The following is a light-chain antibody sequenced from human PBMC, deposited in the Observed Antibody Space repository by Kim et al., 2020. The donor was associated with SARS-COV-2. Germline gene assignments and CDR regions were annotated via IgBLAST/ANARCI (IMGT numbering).Light chain of an antibody. CDR3: QVWDSSSDHRVV. V-gene: IGLV3-21*04. CDR2: YDS. CDR1: SIGSKS. Sequence: GKTARVSCGGNSIGSKSVHWYQQQSGQAPVLVISYDSDRPSGIPERFSGSNSGNTATLTISRVEAGDEADYYCQVWDSSSDHRVVFGGGTQLTVL. J-gene: IGLJ2*01.